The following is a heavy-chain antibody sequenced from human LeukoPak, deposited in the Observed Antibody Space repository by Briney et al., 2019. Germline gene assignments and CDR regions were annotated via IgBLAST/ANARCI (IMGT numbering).Heavy chain of an antibody. Sequence: GGSLRLSCAASGFTFSSYAMSWVRQAPGKGLGWVSAISGSGGSTYYADSVKGRFTISRDNSKNTLYLQMNSLRAEDTAVYYCAKTHPITMIVVVITPFDYWGQGTLVTVSS. V-gene: IGHV3-23*01. D-gene: IGHD3-22*01. CDR1: GFTFSSYA. CDR3: AKTHPITMIVVVITPFDY. CDR2: ISGSGGST. J-gene: IGHJ4*02.